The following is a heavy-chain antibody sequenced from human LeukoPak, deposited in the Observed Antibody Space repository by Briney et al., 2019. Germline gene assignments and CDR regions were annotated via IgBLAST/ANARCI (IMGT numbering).Heavy chain of an antibody. J-gene: IGHJ4*02. D-gene: IGHD6-25*01. CDR3: AREVAAGIDY. V-gene: IGHV4-34*01. CDR1: GGSFSGYY. CDR2: INHSGST. Sequence: SETLSLTCAVYGGSFSGYYWSWVRQPPGKGLEWIGEINHSGSTNYNPSLKSRVTISVDTSKNQFSLKLSSVTAADTAVYYCAREVAAGIDYWGQGTLVTVSS.